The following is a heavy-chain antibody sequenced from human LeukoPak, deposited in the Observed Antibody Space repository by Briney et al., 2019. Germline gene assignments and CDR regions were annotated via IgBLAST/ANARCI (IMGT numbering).Heavy chain of an antibody. D-gene: IGHD2/OR15-2a*01. J-gene: IGHJ4*02. CDR2: ISGNGGST. Sequence: GGSLRLSCAASGFTFSSYAMSWVRQAPGKGLEWVSGISGNGGSTYYAGSVKGRFTISRDNSKNTLYLQMNSLRAEDTGVYYCFPRRLTFGDYWGQGTLVTVSS. V-gene: IGHV3-23*01. CDR1: GFTFSSYA. CDR3: FPRRLTFGDY.